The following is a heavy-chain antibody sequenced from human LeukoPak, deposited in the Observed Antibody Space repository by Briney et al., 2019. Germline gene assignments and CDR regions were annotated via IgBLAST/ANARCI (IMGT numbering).Heavy chain of an antibody. D-gene: IGHD2-15*01. J-gene: IGHJ5*02. CDR2: IGGGGGST. CDR3: ARSKEDCCGSFDP. CDR1: GFTFSSYA. V-gene: IGHV3-23*01. Sequence: GGTLRLSCAASGFTFSSYAMSWVRQAPGKGLEWISAIGGGGGSTYYADSVRGRFIVSRDNSKNTLYLQMSSLRAEDTAVYYCARSKEDCCGSFDPWGQGTLVTVSS.